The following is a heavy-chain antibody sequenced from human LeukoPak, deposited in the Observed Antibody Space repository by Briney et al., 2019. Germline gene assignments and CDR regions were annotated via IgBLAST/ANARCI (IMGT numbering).Heavy chain of an antibody. V-gene: IGHV3-7*01. CDR3: ARDLGYSYGYWNY. CDR2: IKQDRSEK. D-gene: IGHD5-18*01. J-gene: IGHJ4*02. Sequence: PGGSLRLSCAASGFTFSSYWMGWVRQAPGKGLEWVANIKQDRSEKYYVDSVKGRFTISRDNAKNSLYLQMNSLRAEDTAVYYCARDLGYSYGYWNYWGQGTLVTVSS. CDR1: GFTFSSYW.